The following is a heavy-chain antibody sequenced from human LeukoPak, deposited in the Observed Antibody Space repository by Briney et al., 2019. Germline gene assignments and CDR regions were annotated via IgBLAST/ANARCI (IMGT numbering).Heavy chain of an antibody. Sequence: SETLSLTCTVSGVSISSSNYYWGWIRQPPGEGLEWIGSLYYSGTTYYNPSLESRVTISVDTSKNQFSLKLSSVTAADTAVYYCARHGYSGSYYDYWGQGTLVTVSS. CDR3: ARHGYSGSYYDY. D-gene: IGHD1-26*01. CDR2: LYYSGTT. J-gene: IGHJ4*02. CDR1: GVSISSSNYY. V-gene: IGHV4-39*01.